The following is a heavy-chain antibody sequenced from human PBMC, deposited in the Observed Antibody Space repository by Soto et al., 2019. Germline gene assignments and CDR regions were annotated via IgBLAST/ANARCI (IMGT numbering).Heavy chain of an antibody. CDR2: IIPIFGTA. J-gene: IGHJ4*02. V-gene: IGHV1-69*01. Sequence: QVQLVQSGAEVKKPGSSVKVSCKASGGTLSSYAISWVRQAPEQGLEWMGGIIPIFGTANYAQKFQGRVTITADESTSTAYTELSSLRSEDTAVYYCARDLYGDYRNPFAGWGQGTLVTVSS. D-gene: IGHD4-17*01. CDR3: ARDLYGDYRNPFAG. CDR1: GGTLSSYA.